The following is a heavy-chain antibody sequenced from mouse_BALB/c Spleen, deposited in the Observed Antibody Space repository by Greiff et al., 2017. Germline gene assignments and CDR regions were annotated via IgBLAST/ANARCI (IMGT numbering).Heavy chain of an antibody. CDR1: GYAFSSYW. V-gene: IGHV1-80*01. CDR3: ARTPVVATNWYFDV. CDR2: IYPGDGDT. Sequence: VKLMESGAELVRPGSSVKISCKASGYAFSSYWMNWVKQRPGQGLEWIGQIYPGDGDTNYNGKFKGKATLTADKSSSTAYMQLSSLTSEDSAVYFCARTPVVATNWYFDVWGAGTTVTVSS. D-gene: IGHD1-1*01. J-gene: IGHJ1*01.